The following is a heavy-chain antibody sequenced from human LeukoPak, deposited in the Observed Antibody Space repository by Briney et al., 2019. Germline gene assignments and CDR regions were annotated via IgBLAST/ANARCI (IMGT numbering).Heavy chain of an antibody. CDR1: GGSMTVGSISTYY. CDR2: IYTSGTT. J-gene: IGHJ4*02. V-gene: IGHV4-4*07. Sequence: PSETLSLTCTVSGGSMTVGSISTYYWSWVRQVAGKGLEWIGRIYTSGTTNYNPSLKSRVTMSIDTSKNQFSLKLNSVTAADTAVYYCARGAPSDYWGQGTLVTVSS. CDR3: ARGAPSDY.